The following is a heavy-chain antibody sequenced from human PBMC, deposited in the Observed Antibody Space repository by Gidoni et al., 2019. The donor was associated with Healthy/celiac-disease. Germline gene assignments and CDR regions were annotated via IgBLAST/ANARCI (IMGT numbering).Heavy chain of an antibody. V-gene: IGHV3-33*01. CDR3: ARDLFAGVAAAGNDY. J-gene: IGHJ4*02. D-gene: IGHD6-13*01. Sequence: QVQLVESGGGVVQPGRSLRLSCAASGFTFSSYGMPWVRQAPGKGLEWVAVIWYDGSNKYYADSVKGRFTISRDNSKNTLYLQMNSLRAEDTAVYYCARDLFAGVAAAGNDYWGQGTLVTVSS. CDR2: IWYDGSNK. CDR1: GFTFSSYG.